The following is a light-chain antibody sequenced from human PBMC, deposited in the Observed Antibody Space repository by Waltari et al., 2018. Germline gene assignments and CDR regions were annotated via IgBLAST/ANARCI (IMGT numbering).Light chain of an antibody. CDR1: SSYVGNYNL. CDR2: EVT. J-gene: IGLJ1*01. V-gene: IGLV2-23*02. CDR3: CSYAGSRSYV. Sequence: QSALTQPASVSGSPGPSLTISCTGASSYVGNYNLVSWYQQHPGKAPQVLIYEVTKRPSGVSNRFSGSKSGNTASLTISGLQAEDEADYYCCSYAGSRSYVFGPGTKVTVL.